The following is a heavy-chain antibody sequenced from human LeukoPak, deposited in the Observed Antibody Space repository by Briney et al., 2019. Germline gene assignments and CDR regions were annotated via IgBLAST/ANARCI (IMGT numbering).Heavy chain of an antibody. CDR2: TSGSGGST. V-gene: IGHV3-23*01. D-gene: IGHD2-21*01. Sequence: GGSLRLSCAASGFTFSSYAMSWVRQAPGKGLEWVSATSGSGGSTYYADSVKGRFTISRDNSKNTLYLQMNSLRAEDTAVYYCAKGKVNHDGALDAWGQGTLVTVSS. CDR3: AKGKVNHDGALDA. J-gene: IGHJ3*01. CDR1: GFTFSSYA.